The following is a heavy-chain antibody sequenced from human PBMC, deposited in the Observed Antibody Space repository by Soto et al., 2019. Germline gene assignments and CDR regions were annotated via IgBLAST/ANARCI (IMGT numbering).Heavy chain of an antibody. CDR2: IIPIFGTA. Sequence: ASVKVSCKASGGTFSSYAISWVRQAPGQGLEWMGGIIPIFGTANYAQKFQGRVTITADESTSTAYMELSSLRSEDTAVYYCEIISSAWNQDYFDYWGQGTLVTVSS. CDR1: GGTFSSYA. CDR3: EIISSAWNQDYFDY. D-gene: IGHD3-3*02. J-gene: IGHJ4*02. V-gene: IGHV1-69*13.